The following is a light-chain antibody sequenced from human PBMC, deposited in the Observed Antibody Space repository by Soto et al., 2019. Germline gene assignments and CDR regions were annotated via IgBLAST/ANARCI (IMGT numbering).Light chain of an antibody. CDR3: QQYNSYPLT. CDR2: DAS. J-gene: IGKJ4*01. Sequence: IQITQSPSTLSSSLGDRVTITCRASQSISSWLAWYQQKPGKAPKLLIYDASSLESGVPSRFSGSGSGTEFTLTISSLQTDDFATYYCQQYNSYPLTFGGGTKVDIK. CDR1: QSISSW. V-gene: IGKV1-5*01.